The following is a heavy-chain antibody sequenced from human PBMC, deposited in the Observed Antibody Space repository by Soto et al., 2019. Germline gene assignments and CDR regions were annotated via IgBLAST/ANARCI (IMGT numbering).Heavy chain of an antibody. CDR3: ARVDGGGSCT. J-gene: IGHJ5*02. D-gene: IGHD2-15*01. CDR2: INSDGSFT. V-gene: IGHV3-74*01. CDR1: GFTFSSSW. Sequence: GGSLRLSCVASGFTFSSSWMHWVRQAPGKGLVWVSGINSDGSFTRYADSVKGRFTISRDNAKNTLYLHMNSLRVEDTAVYYCARVDGGGSCTWGQGTLVTVSS.